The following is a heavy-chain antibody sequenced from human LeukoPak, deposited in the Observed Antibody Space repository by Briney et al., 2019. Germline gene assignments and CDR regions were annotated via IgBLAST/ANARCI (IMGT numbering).Heavy chain of an antibody. D-gene: IGHD1-14*01. CDR3: ASLAGRTTNWFDP. Sequence: PSETLSLTCTVSGGSISSYYWSWIRQPPGKGLEWIGYIYYSGSTNYNPSLKSRVTISVDTSKNQFSLKLSSATAADTAVYYCASLAGRTTNWFDPWGQGTLVTVSS. CDR1: GGSISSYY. V-gene: IGHV4-59*01. CDR2: IYYSGST. J-gene: IGHJ5*02.